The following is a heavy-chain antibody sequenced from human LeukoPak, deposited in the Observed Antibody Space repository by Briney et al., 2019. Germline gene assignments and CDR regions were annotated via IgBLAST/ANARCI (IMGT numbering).Heavy chain of an antibody. CDR1: GFTFSDYY. CDR2: ISSSGSAI. V-gene: IGHV3-11*01. Sequence: GGSLRLSCAASGFTFSDYYMSWIRQAPGKGLEWVSYISSSGSAIYYADSVKGRFTISRDDAKNSLYLQMSSLRVEDTAVYYCARDPRGITALVDYFDYWGQGTLVTVSS. J-gene: IGHJ4*02. CDR3: ARDPRGITALVDYFDY. D-gene: IGHD5-18*01.